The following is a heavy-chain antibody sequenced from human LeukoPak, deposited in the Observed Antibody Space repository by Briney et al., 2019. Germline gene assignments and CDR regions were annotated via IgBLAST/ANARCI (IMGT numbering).Heavy chain of an antibody. CDR1: GYSISNGYY. V-gene: IGHV4-38-2*02. CDR2: TYHSGTS. Sequence: SETLSLTCTVSGYSISNGYYWGWIRRPPGKGLEWIGTTYHSGTSYYNPSLKSRVTISVDTSKNQFSLKVRSVTAADTAVYYCARERDFYDSSGSPSYWGQGTLVIVSS. CDR3: ARERDFYDSSGSPSY. J-gene: IGHJ4*02. D-gene: IGHD3-22*01.